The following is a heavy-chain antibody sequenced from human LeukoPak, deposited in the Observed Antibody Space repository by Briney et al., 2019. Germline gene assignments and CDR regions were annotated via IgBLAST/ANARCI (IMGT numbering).Heavy chain of an antibody. CDR2: ISAYNGNT. Sequence: ASVTVSCKASGYTFTSYGISWVRQAPGQGLEWMGWISAYNGNTSYAQKLQGRVTMTTDTSASTAYMELSSLRSEDTAVYYCASGRLLKQYSYIFDYWGQGTLVTVSS. CDR1: GYTFTSYG. V-gene: IGHV1-18*01. J-gene: IGHJ4*02. CDR3: ASGRLLKQYSYIFDY. D-gene: IGHD5-18*01.